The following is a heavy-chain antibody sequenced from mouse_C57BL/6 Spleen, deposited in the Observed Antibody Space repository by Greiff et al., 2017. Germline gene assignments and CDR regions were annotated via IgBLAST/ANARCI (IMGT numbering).Heavy chain of an antibody. J-gene: IGHJ3*01. CDR3: ARHDLAY. CDR2: ICNGGGCT. Sequence: EVQGVESGGGLVQPGGFLKLFCAASGLTFSDYYKYWVRQTPETRPEWVAYICNGGGCTYYPDTVKGRFTISRDNAKNTLYLQMSRLKSEDTAMYYWARHDLAYWGQGTLVTVSA. V-gene: IGHV5-12*01. CDR1: GLTFSDYY.